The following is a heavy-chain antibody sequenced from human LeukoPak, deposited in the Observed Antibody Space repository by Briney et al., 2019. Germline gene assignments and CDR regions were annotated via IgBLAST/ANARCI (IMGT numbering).Heavy chain of an antibody. CDR1: GFTFSSYS. CDR2: IRYDGSNK. V-gene: IGHV3-30*02. Sequence: PGGSLSLSCAASGFTFSSYSMHWLRQAPGKRLEGVAFIRYDGSNKYYADSVKGRFTISRDNSKNTLYLQMNSLRAEDTAVYYCAKSEYCCGGSCYSYYYYYGMDVWGQGTTVTVSS. D-gene: IGHD2-15*01. CDR3: AKSEYCCGGSCYSYYYYYGMDV. J-gene: IGHJ6*02.